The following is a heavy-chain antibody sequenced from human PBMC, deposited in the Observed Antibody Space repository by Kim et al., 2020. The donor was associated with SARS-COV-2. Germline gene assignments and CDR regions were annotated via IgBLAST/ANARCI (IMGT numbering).Heavy chain of an antibody. V-gene: IGHV4-59*01. CDR3: ARDMRGSAAAEYYYYGMDV. D-gene: IGHD6-13*01. CDR1: GGSISSYY. Sequence: SETLSLTCTVSGGSISSYYWSWIRQPPGKGLEWIGYIYYSGSTNYNPSLKSRVTISVDTSKNQFSLKLSSVTAADTAVYYCARDMRGSAAAEYYYYGMDVWGQGTTVTVSS. CDR2: IYYSGST. J-gene: IGHJ6*02.